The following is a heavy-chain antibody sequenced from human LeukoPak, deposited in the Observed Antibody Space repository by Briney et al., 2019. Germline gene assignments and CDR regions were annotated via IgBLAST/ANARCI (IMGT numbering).Heavy chain of an antibody. Sequence: SGPTLVKPTQTLTLTYTFSGFSLSTSAMGVGWIRQPPGKALEWLALVYWDDDKRYTSSLKSRLTITRDTSKNQVVLTMTNMDPVDTGTYYCARRQPSTDPYYFDYWGQGTLVTVSS. CDR1: GFSLSTSAMG. V-gene: IGHV2-5*02. D-gene: IGHD2-2*01. J-gene: IGHJ4*02. CDR2: VYWDDDK. CDR3: ARRQPSTDPYYFDY.